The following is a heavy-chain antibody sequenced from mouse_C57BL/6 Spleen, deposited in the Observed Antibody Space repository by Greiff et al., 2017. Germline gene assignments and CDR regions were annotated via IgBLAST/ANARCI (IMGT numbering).Heavy chain of an antibody. CDR2: IHPNSGST. D-gene: IGHD1-1*01. Sequence: QVQLQQPGAELVKPGASVKLSCKASGYTFTSYWMHWVKQRPGQGLEWIGMIHPNSGSTNYNEKFKSKATLTVDKSSSTAYMQLSSLTSEDSAVYYCAITTVVETQFAYWGQGTLVTVSA. V-gene: IGHV1-64*01. CDR1: GYTFTSYW. CDR3: AITTVVETQFAY. J-gene: IGHJ3*01.